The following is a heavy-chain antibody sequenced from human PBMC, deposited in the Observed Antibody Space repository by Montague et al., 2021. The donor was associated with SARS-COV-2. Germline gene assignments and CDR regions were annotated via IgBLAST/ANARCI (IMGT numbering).Heavy chain of an antibody. CDR1: GGSISSSSYY. CDR2: IYYSGST. D-gene: IGHD6-19*01. Sequence: SETLSLTCTVSGGSISSSSYYWGWLRQPPGKGLEWIGSIYYSGSTYYNPSLKSRVTISVDTPKNQFSLKLSSVTAADTAVYYCARRVVSGWYATTPENDYWGQGTLVTVSS. CDR3: ARRVVSGWYATTPENDY. V-gene: IGHV4-39*01. J-gene: IGHJ4*02.